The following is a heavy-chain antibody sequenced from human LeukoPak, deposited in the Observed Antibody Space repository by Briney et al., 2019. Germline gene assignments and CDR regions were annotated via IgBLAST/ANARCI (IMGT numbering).Heavy chain of an antibody. V-gene: IGHV3-64*01. Sequence: GGSLRLSCAAPGFTFSSYAMHWVRQAPGKGLEYVSAISSNGGSTYYANSVKGSFTISRDNSKNTLHLQMGSLRAEDMAVYYCARVSSGYFDYWGQGTLVTVSS. J-gene: IGHJ4*02. D-gene: IGHD3-22*01. CDR3: ARVSSGYFDY. CDR1: GFTFSSYA. CDR2: ISSNGGST.